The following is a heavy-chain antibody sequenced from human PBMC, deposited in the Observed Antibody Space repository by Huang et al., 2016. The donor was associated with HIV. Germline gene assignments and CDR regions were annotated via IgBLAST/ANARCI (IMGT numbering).Heavy chain of an antibody. J-gene: IGHJ3*02. V-gene: IGHV4-34*01. D-gene: IGHD1-1*01. CDR2: IKHSGST. CDR1: GGSFSGYY. CDR3: ARERMMSWLDDHDAFDI. Sequence: QVQLQQWGAGLLKPSETLSLTCAVYGGSFSGYYWIWIRQSPGTGLEGIGEIKHSGSTNYNPSLKSRLTISVDTSKNQFSLKLSSVTAADTAVYYCARERMMSWLDDHDAFDIWGQGTMVTVSS.